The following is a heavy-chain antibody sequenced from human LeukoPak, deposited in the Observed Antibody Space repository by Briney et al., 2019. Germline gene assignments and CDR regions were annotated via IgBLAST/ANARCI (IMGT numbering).Heavy chain of an antibody. CDR2: ISSSSRYI. Sequence: GGSLGLSCAASGFTFSSHSMNWVRQAPGKGLEWVSSISSSSRYIYYADSVKGRFTISRDNAKNSLYLQMNSLRAEDTAVYYCAKDGDPTVTTDFGYWGKVALVTVSS. V-gene: IGHV3-21*01. D-gene: IGHD4-17*01. J-gene: IGHJ4*02. CDR1: GFTFSSHS. CDR3: AKDGDPTVTTDFGY.